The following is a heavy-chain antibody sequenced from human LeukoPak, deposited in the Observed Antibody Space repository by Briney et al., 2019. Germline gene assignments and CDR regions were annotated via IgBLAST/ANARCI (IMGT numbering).Heavy chain of an antibody. CDR1: SDSFSSYY. D-gene: IGHD3-10*01. V-gene: IGHV4-4*07. CDR2: LYPGGST. J-gene: IGHJ6*02. CDR3: ARENYGSGYGMDV. Sequence: SETLSLTCTVSSDSFSSYYWAWIRQPAGKGLEWLGRLYPGGSTNYNPSLKSRVTISVDTSKNQFSLKLSSVTAADTAVYYCARENYGSGYGMDVWGQGTTVTVSS.